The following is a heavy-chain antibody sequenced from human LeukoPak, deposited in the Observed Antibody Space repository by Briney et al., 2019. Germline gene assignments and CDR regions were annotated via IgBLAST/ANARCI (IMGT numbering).Heavy chain of an antibody. CDR3: ARARSLMITSAFNWFDP. CDR2: IKQDGSEK. D-gene: IGHD3-16*01. V-gene: IGHV3-7*01. CDR1: GFTFSTYW. Sequence: PGGSLRLSCAASGFTFSTYWMSWVRQAPGKGLEWVANIKQDGSEKYYVDSVKDRFTISRDNAKNSLYLQMNSLRVEDTAVYYCARARSLMITSAFNWFDPWGQGTLVTVSS. J-gene: IGHJ5*02.